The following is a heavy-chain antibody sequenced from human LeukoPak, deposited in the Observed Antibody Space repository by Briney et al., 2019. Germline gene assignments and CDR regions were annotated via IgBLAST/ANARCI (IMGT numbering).Heavy chain of an antibody. D-gene: IGHD2-8*02. Sequence: GGSLRLSCAASGFTFSSYGMHWVRQAPGKGLEWVAVISYDGSNKYYADSVKGRFTISRDNSKNTLYLQINSLRAEDTAVYYCAKLISGGGSVPSDYWGQGTLVTVSS. J-gene: IGHJ4*02. CDR3: AKLISGGGSVPSDY. CDR2: ISYDGSNK. CDR1: GFTFSSYG. V-gene: IGHV3-30*18.